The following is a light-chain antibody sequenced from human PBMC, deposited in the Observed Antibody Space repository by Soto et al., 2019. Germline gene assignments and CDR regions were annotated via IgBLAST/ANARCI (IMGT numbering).Light chain of an antibody. CDR1: QSIRSL. CDR3: QQRSNWPLLT. J-gene: IGKJ4*01. Sequence: EIVLTQSPATLSLSPGERATLSCRASQSIRSLLAWYQQKPGQAPRLLIYDASNRATGIPARFSGSGSGTDFTLTISSLEPEDFAVYYCQQRSNWPLLTFGGGTKPEIK. CDR2: DAS. V-gene: IGKV3-11*01.